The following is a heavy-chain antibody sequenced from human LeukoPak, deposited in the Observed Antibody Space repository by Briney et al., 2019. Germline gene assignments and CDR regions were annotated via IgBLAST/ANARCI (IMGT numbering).Heavy chain of an antibody. D-gene: IGHD3-22*01. J-gene: IGHJ4*02. CDR3: ARGADSSGYTFDY. CDR1: GGSISSYY. CDR2: IYYSGST. V-gene: IGHV4-59*01. Sequence: NPSETLSLTCTVSGGSISSYYWSWIRQPPGKGLEWIGYIYYSGSTNYNPSLKSRVTISVDTSKNQFSLKLSSVTAADTAVYYCARGADSSGYTFDYWGQGTLVTVSP.